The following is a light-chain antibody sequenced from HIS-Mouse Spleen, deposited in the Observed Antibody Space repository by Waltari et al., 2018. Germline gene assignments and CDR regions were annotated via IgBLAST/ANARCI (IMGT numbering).Light chain of an antibody. CDR1: KLGDKY. J-gene: IGLJ2*01. CDR2: QGS. V-gene: IGLV3-1*01. CDR3: QAWDSSTVV. Sequence: SYELTQPPSVSVSPGQTASITCSGHKLGDKYACWYQQKPGQSPVLVIYQGSKRPSGIPERFSGSNSGNTATLTISGTQAMDEADYYCQAWDSSTVVFGGGTKLTVL.